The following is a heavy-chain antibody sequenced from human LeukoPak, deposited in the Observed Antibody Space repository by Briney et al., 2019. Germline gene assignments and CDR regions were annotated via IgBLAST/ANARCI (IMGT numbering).Heavy chain of an antibody. CDR3: AREKVHDSSAYYYYYYYMDV. D-gene: IGHD3-22*01. V-gene: IGHV3-11*01. Sequence: GGSLRLSCAASAFTFSDYYMSWIRQAPGKGLEWVSYISSSGSTIYYADSVKGRFTISRDNAKNSLYLQMNSLRAEDTAVYYCAREKVHDSSAYYYYYYYMDVWGKGTTVTVSS. J-gene: IGHJ6*03. CDR1: AFTFSDYY. CDR2: ISSSGSTI.